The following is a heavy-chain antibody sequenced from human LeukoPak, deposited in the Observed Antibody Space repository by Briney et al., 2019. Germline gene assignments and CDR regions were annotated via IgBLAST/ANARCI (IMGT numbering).Heavy chain of an antibody. J-gene: IGHJ4*02. V-gene: IGHV4-34*01. Sequence: SETLSLTCAVYGGSFSGYYWSWLRQPPGKGLEWIGEINHSGSTNYNPSLKSRVTISVDTSKNQFSLKLSSATAADTAVYYCARGLYSYGLDYWGQGTLVTVSS. CDR3: ARGLYSYGLDY. D-gene: IGHD5-18*01. CDR1: GGSFSGYY. CDR2: INHSGST.